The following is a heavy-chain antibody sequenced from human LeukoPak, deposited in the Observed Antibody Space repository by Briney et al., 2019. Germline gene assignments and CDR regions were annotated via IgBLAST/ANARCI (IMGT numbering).Heavy chain of an antibody. Sequence: SGGSLTLSCAAAGFTFSNYWMRWVRQAPGKGLEWVANTKDDGSGNYYVDSLKGRLTISRDNAKNSLYLQMNSLRAEDTAVYYCARVDYSSSWSPSDYWGQGALVTVSS. J-gene: IGHJ4*02. CDR2: TKDDGSGN. CDR3: ARVDYSSSWSPSDY. D-gene: IGHD6-13*01. CDR1: GFTFSNYW. V-gene: IGHV3-7*01.